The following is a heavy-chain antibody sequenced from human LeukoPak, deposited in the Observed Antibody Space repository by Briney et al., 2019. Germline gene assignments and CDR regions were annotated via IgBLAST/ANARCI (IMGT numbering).Heavy chain of an antibody. CDR1: GFPFSSYG. V-gene: IGHV3-30*02. J-gene: IGHJ6*03. CDR3: ARVSYMDA. CDR2: IRYDGSNE. Sequence: PGESLPHSCAASGFPFSSYGMHWVRPAPGKGLEWVAFIRYDGSNEYYAHSVKGRLTIARDNAKNSPYLQMNSLRDEDTAVYYCARVSYMDACGKGTTVTIS.